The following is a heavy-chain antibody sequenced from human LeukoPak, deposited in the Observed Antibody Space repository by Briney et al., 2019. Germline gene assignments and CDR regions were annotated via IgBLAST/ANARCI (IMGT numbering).Heavy chain of an antibody. CDR1: GFTFSDYY. Sequence: PGGSLRLSCAASGFTFSDYYMSWIRQAPGKGLEWVSYISSSGSIIYYADSVKGRFTISRDNAKNSLYLQMNSLRAEDTAVYYCAREPNYDFWSGDPFDYWGQGTLVTVSS. CDR3: AREPNYDFWSGDPFDY. D-gene: IGHD3-3*01. CDR2: ISSSGSII. J-gene: IGHJ4*02. V-gene: IGHV3-11*04.